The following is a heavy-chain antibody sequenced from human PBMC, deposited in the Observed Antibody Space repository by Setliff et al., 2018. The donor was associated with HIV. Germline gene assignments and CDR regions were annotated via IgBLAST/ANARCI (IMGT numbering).Heavy chain of an antibody. CDR1: GGSISSSNW. CDR3: ARGRYSSGWYKDAFDI. J-gene: IGHJ3*02. Sequence: PSETLSLTCAVSGGSISSSNWWSWVRQPPGKGLEWIGEIYHSGSTNHNPSLKSRVTISVDKSKNQFSLKLSSVTAADTAVYYCARGRYSSGWYKDAFDIWGQGTMVTVSS. D-gene: IGHD6-19*01. CDR2: IYHSGST. V-gene: IGHV4-4*02.